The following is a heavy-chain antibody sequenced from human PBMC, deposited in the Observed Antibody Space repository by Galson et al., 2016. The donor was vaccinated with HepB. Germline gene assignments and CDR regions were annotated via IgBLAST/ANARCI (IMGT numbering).Heavy chain of an antibody. D-gene: IGHD5-12*01. CDR2: INHCGSS. Sequence: SETLSLTCAVNGGSFSGQYWRWIRQPPGKGLEWIGEINHCGSSNYNPSLRGRVTMSVDTSANQFSLKLNSVTAADTAVYYCSRDPMYGGFGDVWAQGILVTVSS. CDR1: GGSFSGQY. J-gene: IGHJ4*02. CDR3: SRDPMYGGFGDV. V-gene: IGHV4-34*01.